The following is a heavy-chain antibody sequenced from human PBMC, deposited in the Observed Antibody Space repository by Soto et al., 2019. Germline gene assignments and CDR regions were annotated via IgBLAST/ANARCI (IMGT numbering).Heavy chain of an antibody. CDR2: IWYDGSNK. V-gene: IGHV3-33*01. CDR3: ARALGIVVVPATPDY. CDR1: GFTFSSYG. J-gene: IGHJ4*02. D-gene: IGHD2-2*01. Sequence: QVQLVESGGGVVQPGRSLRLSCAASGFTFSSYGMHWVRQAPGKGLEWVAVIWYDGSNKYYADSVKGRFTISRDNSKNTLYLQMNSLRAEDTAVYYCARALGIVVVPATPDYWGQGTLVTVSS.